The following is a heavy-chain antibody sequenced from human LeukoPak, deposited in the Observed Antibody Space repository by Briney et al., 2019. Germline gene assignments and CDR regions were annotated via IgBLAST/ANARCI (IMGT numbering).Heavy chain of an antibody. Sequence: GGSLRLSCAASGFTFSSYSMNWVRQAPGKGLEWVSSISSSSSYIYYADSVKGRSTISRDNAKNSLYLQMNSLRAEDTAVYYCSRWRNAKLDYWGQGTLVTVSS. CDR2: ISSSSSYI. V-gene: IGHV3-21*04. CDR1: GFTFSSYS. D-gene: IGHD4-11*01. J-gene: IGHJ4*02. CDR3: SRWRNAKLDY.